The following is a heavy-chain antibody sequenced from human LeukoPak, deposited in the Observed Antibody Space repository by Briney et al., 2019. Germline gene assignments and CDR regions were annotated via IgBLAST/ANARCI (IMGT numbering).Heavy chain of an antibody. CDR3: AREDDSSGL. Sequence: SETLSLTCAVYGGSFSGYYWSWIRQPPGKGLEWIGEINHSGSTNYNPSLKSRVTISVDTSKNQFSLKLSSVTAADTAVYYCAREDDSSGLWGQGTLVTVSP. CDR1: GGSFSGYY. D-gene: IGHD3-22*01. J-gene: IGHJ4*02. V-gene: IGHV4-34*01. CDR2: INHSGST.